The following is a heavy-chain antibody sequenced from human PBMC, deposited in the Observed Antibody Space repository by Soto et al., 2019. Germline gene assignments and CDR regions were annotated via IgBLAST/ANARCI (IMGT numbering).Heavy chain of an antibody. CDR1: GASLRSGGHS. V-gene: IGHV4-30-2*01. CDR3: ARRDWSGSTSHFYFDY. D-gene: IGHD3-9*01. J-gene: IGHJ4*02. Sequence: LSLTCAVSGASLRSGGHSWSWIRQPPGKGLEWIGYIYHSGSTYYKPSLKSRVAMSVDTSKNQFSLKLTSATAADTAVYYCARRDWSGSTSHFYFDYWGQGVLVTVSS. CDR2: IYHSGST.